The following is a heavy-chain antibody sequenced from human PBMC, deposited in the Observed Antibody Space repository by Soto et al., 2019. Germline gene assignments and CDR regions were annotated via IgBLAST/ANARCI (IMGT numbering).Heavy chain of an antibody. V-gene: IGHV1-69*13. D-gene: IGHD3-9*01. Sequence: GASVKVSCKAYGGTFSSYAISWVRQAPGQGLEWMGGIIPIFGTANYAQKFQGRVTITADESTSTAYMELSSLRSEDTAVYYCARMGYYDILTGLNYYFDYWGQGPLVTVSS. CDR3: ARMGYYDILTGLNYYFDY. CDR1: GGTFSSYA. CDR2: IIPIFGTA. J-gene: IGHJ4*02.